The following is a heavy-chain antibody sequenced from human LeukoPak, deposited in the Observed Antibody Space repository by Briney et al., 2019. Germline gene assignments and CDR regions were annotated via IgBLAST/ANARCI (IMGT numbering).Heavy chain of an antibody. CDR2: INPNSGGT. D-gene: IGHD3-3*01. J-gene: IGHJ6*03. CDR1: GYTFTGYY. CDR3: ARDGHYDFWSGYYSEYYYYMDV. Sequence: ASVKVSCKASGYTFTGYYMHWVRQAPGQGLEWMGWINPNSGGTNYAQKFQGRVTMTRDTSISTAYMELSRLRSDDTAVYYCARDGHYDFWSGYYSEYYYYMDVWGKGTTVTVSS. V-gene: IGHV1-2*02.